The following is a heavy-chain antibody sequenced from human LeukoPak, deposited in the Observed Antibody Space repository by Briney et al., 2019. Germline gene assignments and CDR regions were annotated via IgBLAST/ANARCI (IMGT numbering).Heavy chain of an antibody. J-gene: IGHJ6*04. V-gene: IGHV4-4*02. CDR2: IDDSGST. D-gene: IGHD3-10*01. Sequence: SGTLSLTCAVSGGSLSSTNWWSWVRQPPGKGREWFGEIDDSGSTNYNPSLKSRVTISVDKSKNQFSLKLSSVTAADTAIYYCARGKGSGSYTGYHYYGMDVWGKGTTVTVSS. CDR3: ARGKGSGSYTGYHYYGMDV. CDR1: GGSLSSTNW.